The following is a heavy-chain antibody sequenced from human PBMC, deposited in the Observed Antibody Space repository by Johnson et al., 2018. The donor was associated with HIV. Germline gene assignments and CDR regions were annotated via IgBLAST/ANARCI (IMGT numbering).Heavy chain of an antibody. J-gene: IGHJ3*02. Sequence: VQLVESGGGLVQSGGSLRLSCAASGFTVSSNYMSWVRQAPGKGLEWVSYISSSGSIIYSADSMQGRFTISRDNAKNSLYLQMNSLRAEDTAVYYCARGGDDAFDIWGQGTMVTVSS. CDR1: GFTVSSNY. CDR3: ARGGDDAFDI. CDR2: ISSSGSII. V-gene: IGHV3-48*03. D-gene: IGHD7-27*01.